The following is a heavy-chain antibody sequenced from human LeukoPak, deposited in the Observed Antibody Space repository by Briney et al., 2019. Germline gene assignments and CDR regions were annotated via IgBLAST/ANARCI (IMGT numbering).Heavy chain of an antibody. CDR3: ARDGAANFDY. CDR1: GFTFSSYS. J-gene: IGHJ4*02. Sequence: GGSLRLSCAASGFTFSSYSMNWVRQAPGKGLEWVSSISSSSSYIYYADSVKGRFTISRDNAKNSLYLQTNSLRAEDTAVYCCARDGAANFDYWGQGTLVTVSS. CDR2: ISSSSSYI. V-gene: IGHV3-21*01. D-gene: IGHD2-15*01.